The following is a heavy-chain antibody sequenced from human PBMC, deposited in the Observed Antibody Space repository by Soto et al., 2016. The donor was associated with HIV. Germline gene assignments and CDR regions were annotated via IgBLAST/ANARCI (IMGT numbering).Heavy chain of an antibody. D-gene: IGHD1-7*01. CDR2: IGSKTNSYAT. Sequence: EVKMVQSGGGMVQPGGVPENTPVQPLDLFSSDSTVHWVRQTSGKGLEWVGRIGSKTNSYATEYSASVKGRFSVSRDDSKNTAYLQMDSLKSEDTAVYYCTRHWELIGWHFDLWGRGTLVTVSS. CDR3: TRHWELIGWHFDL. J-gene: IGHJ2*01. V-gene: IGHV3-73*01. CDR1: DLFSSDST.